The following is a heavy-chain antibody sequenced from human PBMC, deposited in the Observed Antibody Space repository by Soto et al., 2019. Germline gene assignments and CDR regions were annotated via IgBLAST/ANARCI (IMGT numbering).Heavy chain of an antibody. CDR1: GFTFSSYS. D-gene: IGHD3-10*01. V-gene: IGHV3-48*02. J-gene: IGHJ6*02. Sequence: GGSLRLSCAASGFTFSSYSMNWVRQAPGKGLEWVSYISSSSSTIYYADSVKGRFTISRDNAKNSLYLQMNSLRDEDTAVYYCARDPEVRGVTEGRDYYYYGMDVWGQGTTVTVSS. CDR2: ISSSSSTI. CDR3: ARDPEVRGVTEGRDYYYYGMDV.